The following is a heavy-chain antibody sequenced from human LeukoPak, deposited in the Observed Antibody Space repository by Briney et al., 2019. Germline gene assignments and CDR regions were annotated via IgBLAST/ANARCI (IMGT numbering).Heavy chain of an antibody. CDR1: GYTFTGYY. V-gene: IGHV1-2*02. D-gene: IGHD6-13*01. CDR2: INPNSGGT. Sequence: ASVKVSCKASGYTFTGYYMHWVRQAPGQGLEWMGWINPNSGGTTYAQKFQGRLTMTRDMSTSTVYMELSSLTSEDTAVFYCARYGFSTVWQGGWHAFDIWGQGTVVTVSS. J-gene: IGHJ3*02. CDR3: ARYGFSTVWQGGWHAFDI.